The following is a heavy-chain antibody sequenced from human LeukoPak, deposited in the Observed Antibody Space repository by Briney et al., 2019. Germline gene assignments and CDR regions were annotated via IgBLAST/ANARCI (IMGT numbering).Heavy chain of an antibody. CDR2: IHYTGIT. V-gene: IGHV4-59*01. J-gene: IGHJ6*02. CDR1: GGSISTYY. D-gene: IGHD2-15*01. CDR3: ARGERYCSGGSCYQTYGMDV. Sequence: SETLSLTCTVSGGSISTYYWSWIRQPPGKGLEWIGYIHYTGITDYNPSLKSRVTISLDTSKNRFSPKLSSVTAADTAVYYCARGERYCSGGSCYQTYGMDVWGQGTTVTVSS.